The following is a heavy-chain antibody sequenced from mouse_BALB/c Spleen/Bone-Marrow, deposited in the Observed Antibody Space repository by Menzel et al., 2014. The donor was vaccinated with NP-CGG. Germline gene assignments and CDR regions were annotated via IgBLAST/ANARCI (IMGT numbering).Heavy chain of an antibody. Sequence: EESGGRLVKPGTPLTLTCTVSGIDLSADAMAWVCQAPGKGLEWIGLITSRDRPYYATWAQGRFTISXPSSTTVDLKMTSLTTEDTATYFCARYSVYGIGYGMDLWGPGTLVTVSA. CDR2: ITSRDRP. D-gene: IGHD2-10*02. V-gene: IGHV5-6-5*01. J-gene: IGHJ3*01. CDR1: GIDLSADA. CDR3: ARYSVYGIGYGMDL.